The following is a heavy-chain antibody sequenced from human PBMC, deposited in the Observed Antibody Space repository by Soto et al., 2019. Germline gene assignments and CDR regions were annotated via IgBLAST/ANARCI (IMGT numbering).Heavy chain of an antibody. Sequence: QLQLQESGPGLVKPSETLSLTCTVSGGSISSSSYYWGWIRQPPGNGLEWIGSIYYSGSTYYNPSLKSRVTISVDTSKNQFSLKLSSVTAADTAVYYCARYGPYYDFWSGYYPFGWFDPWGQGTLVTVSS. CDR1: GGSISSSSYY. J-gene: IGHJ5*02. D-gene: IGHD3-3*01. CDR2: IYYSGST. CDR3: ARYGPYYDFWSGYYPFGWFDP. V-gene: IGHV4-39*01.